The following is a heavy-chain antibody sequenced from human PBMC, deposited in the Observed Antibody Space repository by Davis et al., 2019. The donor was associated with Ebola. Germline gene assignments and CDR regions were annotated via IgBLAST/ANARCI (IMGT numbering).Heavy chain of an antibody. CDR3: AAIFGVVILDY. D-gene: IGHD3-3*02. CDR1: GYSLSELS. CDR2: FDPEDGET. V-gene: IGHV1-24*01. J-gene: IGHJ4*02. Sequence: AASVKVSCKVSGYSLSELSMHWVRQAPGKGLEWMGGFDPEDGETIYAQKFQGRVTMTEDTSTDTAYMELSSLRSEDTAVYYCAAIFGVVILDYWGQGTLVTVSS.